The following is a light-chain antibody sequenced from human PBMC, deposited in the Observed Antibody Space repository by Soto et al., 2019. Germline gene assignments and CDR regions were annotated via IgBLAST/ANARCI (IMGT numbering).Light chain of an antibody. Sequence: QSALTQPPSASGSLGQSVTISCTGTASDVGVYNYVSWYQQHPGKAPKLMIYEVSERPSGVPGRFSGSKSGNTASLTVSGLQAEDEADYYCSSYAGSSTLYVFGTGTKVTVL. CDR3: SSYAGSSTLYV. CDR1: ASDVGVYNY. J-gene: IGLJ1*01. V-gene: IGLV2-8*01. CDR2: EVS.